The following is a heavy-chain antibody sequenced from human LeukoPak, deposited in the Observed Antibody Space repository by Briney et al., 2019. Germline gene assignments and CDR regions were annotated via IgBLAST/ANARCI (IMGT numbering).Heavy chain of an antibody. Sequence: PSETLSLTCTVSGGSITSNFYYWGWIRQPPGKGLEWIGEINHSGSAYYNPSLKSRVTMSIDTSKNQFSLKLSSVTAADTAVYFCARRFVGMLRLGPRRYYFDYWGQGSLVAVSS. CDR2: INHSGSA. CDR3: ARRFVGMLRLGPRRYYFDY. CDR1: GGSITSNFYY. J-gene: IGHJ4*02. D-gene: IGHD3-16*01. V-gene: IGHV4-39*07.